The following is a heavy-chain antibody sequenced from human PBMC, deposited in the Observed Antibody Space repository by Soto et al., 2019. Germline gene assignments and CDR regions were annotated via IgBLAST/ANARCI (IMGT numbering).Heavy chain of an antibody. Sequence: GGSLRLSCAPSGFTFSTYGMHWVRQSPGKGLEWVAVIWYDGSNQYYADSVKGRFTISRDNSKNMLYLQMNSLRAEDTAVYYCARDLGAFNYGSAYFDYWGQGTPVTVSS. CDR2: IWYDGSNQ. CDR1: GFTFSTYG. D-gene: IGHD3-10*01. J-gene: IGHJ4*02. V-gene: IGHV3-33*01. CDR3: ARDLGAFNYGSAYFDY.